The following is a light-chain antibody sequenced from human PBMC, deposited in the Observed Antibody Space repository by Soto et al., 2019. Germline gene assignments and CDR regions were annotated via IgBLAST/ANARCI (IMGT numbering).Light chain of an antibody. CDR1: QSVTTSY. Sequence: IVLTQSPGTLSLSAGQRPTLSCRASQSVTTSYLAWYQQKPGQAPRLLIYGASSRAAGIPDRFSGSGSGTDFTLTISRLEPEDFAVYYCLQYGASPRTFGQGTRLEIK. V-gene: IGKV3-20*01. J-gene: IGKJ5*01. CDR2: GAS. CDR3: LQYGASPRT.